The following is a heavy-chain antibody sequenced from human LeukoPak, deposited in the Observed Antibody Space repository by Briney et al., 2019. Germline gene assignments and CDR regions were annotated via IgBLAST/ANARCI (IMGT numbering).Heavy chain of an antibody. D-gene: IGHD2-2*01. CDR3: ARVYQSAEYYFDY. Sequence: PSETLSLTCTVSGGSIDSYHWSWIRQPPGKGLEWIGYIYYTGSTEYHPSLKSRVTISLDTSKNQFSLKLTSVTAADTAVYYCARVYQSAEYYFDYWGQGNLVSVSS. CDR2: IYYTGST. CDR1: GGSIDSYH. V-gene: IGHV4-59*01. J-gene: IGHJ4*02.